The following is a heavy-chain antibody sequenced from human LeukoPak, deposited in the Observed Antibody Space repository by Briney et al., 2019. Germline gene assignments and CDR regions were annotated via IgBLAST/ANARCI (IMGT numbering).Heavy chain of an antibody. D-gene: IGHD1-26*01. Sequence: ASVNVSCKASGGTFTSYAISWVRHAPGPGLEWMGGIIPIFGTANYAQKFQGRVTDTAYAATSTAYMGLSRLRAEDTAVYYCARGGRTELFDYSGHGTLVSVSS. CDR2: IIPIFGTA. CDR1: GGTFTSYA. J-gene: IGHJ4*01. CDR3: ARGGRTELFDY. V-gene: IGHV1-69*13.